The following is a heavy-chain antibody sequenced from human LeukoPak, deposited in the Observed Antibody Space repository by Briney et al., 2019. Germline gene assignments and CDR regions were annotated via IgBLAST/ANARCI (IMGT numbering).Heavy chain of an antibody. V-gene: IGHV1-2*02. J-gene: IGHJ4*02. CDR2: INPNSGGT. Sequence: ASVKVSCKASGYTFTGYHMHWVRQAPGQGLEWMGWINPNSGGTNYAQKFQGRVTMTRDTSISTAYMELSRLRSDDTAVYYCAREAYYYGSGSYYREGQVDYWGQGTLVTVSS. CDR1: GYTFTGYH. D-gene: IGHD3-10*01. CDR3: AREAYYYGSGSYYREGQVDY.